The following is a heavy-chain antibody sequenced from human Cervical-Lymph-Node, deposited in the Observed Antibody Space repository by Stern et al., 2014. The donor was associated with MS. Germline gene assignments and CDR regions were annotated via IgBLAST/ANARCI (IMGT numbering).Heavy chain of an antibody. V-gene: IGHV1-18*01. CDR2: IGTNLGNT. D-gene: IGHD6-13*01. Sequence: VQLEESGAEVKKPGASVKVSCKASGYTFTNYAISWVRQAPGQGLEWMGWIGTNLGNTNCAQRFQGRVTLATDTSTSTVYMELRSLRSDDTAMYYCRAGADAFDVWGQGTMVTVSS. CDR3: RAGADAFDV. CDR1: GYTFTNYA. J-gene: IGHJ3*01.